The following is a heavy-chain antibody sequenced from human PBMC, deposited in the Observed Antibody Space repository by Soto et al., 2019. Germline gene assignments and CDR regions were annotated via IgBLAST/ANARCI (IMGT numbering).Heavy chain of an antibody. CDR3: ARQPDFDY. Sequence: PSETLSLTCTVSGGSISGYYWSWIRQPPGKGLEWIGFIHYSGSTNYNPSLKSRVTISVDTSKNQFSLKLTSVTAADTAIYYCARQPDFDYWGQGTLVTVSS. V-gene: IGHV4-59*01. J-gene: IGHJ4*02. CDR2: IHYSGST. CDR1: GGSISGYY.